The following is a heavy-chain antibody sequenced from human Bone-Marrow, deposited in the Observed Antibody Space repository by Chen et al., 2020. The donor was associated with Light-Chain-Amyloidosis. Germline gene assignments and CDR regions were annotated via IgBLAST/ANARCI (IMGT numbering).Heavy chain of an antibody. D-gene: IGHD6-19*01. V-gene: IGHV4-31*03. CDR2: SYYSGST. CDR1: GGPISSGGYY. Sequence: QVQLQESGPGLVKPSQTLSLTCTVSGGPISSGGYYWSWSRQHPGKGREWIGYSYYSGSTYYDPSLRGRVTISVDTSKNQFSLKRSSVTAADTAGYYCARGRVAGTLRNCEKYFQDWGQGTLVTVSS. J-gene: IGHJ1*01. CDR3: ARGRVAGTLRNCEKYFQD.